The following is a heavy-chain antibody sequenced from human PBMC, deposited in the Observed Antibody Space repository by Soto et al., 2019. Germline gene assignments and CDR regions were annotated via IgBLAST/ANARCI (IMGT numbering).Heavy chain of an antibody. V-gene: IGHV4-30-4*02. D-gene: IGHD5-12*01. CDR3: ARDRRWLPRGPNNWLDL. CDR2: IYYDGNS. Sequence: SDTLSLTCTVSGGSISSGDYYWTWVRQPPGKGLEWIGYIYYDGNSQHNPSLKSRVIMSIDTSKNQFALNLSSVTAADTAVYYGARDRRWLPRGPNNWLDLWGQGTQVTVSS. CDR1: GGSISSGDYY. J-gene: IGHJ5*02.